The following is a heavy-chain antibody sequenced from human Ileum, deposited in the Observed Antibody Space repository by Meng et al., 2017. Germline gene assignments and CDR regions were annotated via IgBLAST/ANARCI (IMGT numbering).Heavy chain of an antibody. V-gene: IGHV4-59*01. J-gene: IGHJ4*02. CDR1: GASISSYY. CDR3: AAFCSGGSCPDY. D-gene: IGHD2-15*01. Sequence: QVQLQESGPGLAKPSETLSPTCTVSGASISSYYWTWIRQPPGKGLDWIGYIHYSGSTNYNPSLKSRITMSVDTSKNQVSLKLSSVIAADTAIYYCAAFCSGGSCPDYWGQGTLVTVSS. CDR2: IHYSGST.